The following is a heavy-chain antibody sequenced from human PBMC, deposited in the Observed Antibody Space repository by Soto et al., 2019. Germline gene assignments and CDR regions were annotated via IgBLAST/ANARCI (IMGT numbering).Heavy chain of an antibody. D-gene: IGHD3-3*01. CDR3: ARGRFRGLRFLEWLLGYFEY. J-gene: IGHJ4*02. Sequence: QVQLQQWGAGLLKPSETLSLTCAVYGGSFSGYYWSWIRQPPGKGLEWIGEINHSGRTNYNPSLKSRVTISVDTSKNQFSLKLCSVTAADTAVYYCARGRFRGLRFLEWLLGYFEYWGQGTLVTVSS. CDR2: INHSGRT. V-gene: IGHV4-34*01. CDR1: GGSFSGYY.